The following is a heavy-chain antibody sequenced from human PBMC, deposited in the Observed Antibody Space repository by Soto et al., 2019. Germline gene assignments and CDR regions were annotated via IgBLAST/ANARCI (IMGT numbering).Heavy chain of an antibody. V-gene: IGHV4-59*01. CDR2: IYYSGST. CDR1: GGSISSDY. CDR3: ARVWEAYCGGDCSPDAFDI. D-gene: IGHD2-21*01. Sequence: PSETLSLTCTVSGGSISSDYWSWIRQPPGKGLEWIGYIYYSGSTNYNPSLKSRVTISVDTSKNQFSLKLSSVTAADTAVYYCARVWEAYCGGDCSPDAFDIWGQGTMVTVSS. J-gene: IGHJ3*02.